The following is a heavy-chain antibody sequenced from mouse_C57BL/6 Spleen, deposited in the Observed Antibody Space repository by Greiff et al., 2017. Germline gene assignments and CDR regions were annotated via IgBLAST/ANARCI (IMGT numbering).Heavy chain of an antibody. CDR2: IYPGSGST. D-gene: IGHD2-4*01. J-gene: IGHJ4*01. CDR3: ARARGLRRSAMDY. V-gene: IGHV1-55*01. Sequence: VQLQQPGAELVKPGASVKMSCKASGYTFTSYWITWVKQRPGQGLEWIGDIYPGSGSTNYNEKFKSKATLTVDTSSSTAYMKLSSLTSEDSAVYYCARARGLRRSAMDYWGQGTSVTVSS. CDR1: GYTFTSYW.